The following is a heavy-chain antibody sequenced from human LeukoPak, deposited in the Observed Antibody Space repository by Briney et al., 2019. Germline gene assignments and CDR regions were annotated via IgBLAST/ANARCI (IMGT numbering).Heavy chain of an antibody. D-gene: IGHD3-10*01. J-gene: IGHJ5*02. V-gene: IGHV3-23*01. CDR1: GFTFRSYA. CDR2: ISGSGGST. CDR3: AKCRGTMVRGVKSSDWFDP. Sequence: GGSLRLSCAASGFTFRSYAMSWVRQAPGKGLEWVSAISGSGGSTYYADSVKGRFTISRDNSKNTLYLQMNSLRAEDTAVYYCAKCRGTMVRGVKSSDWFDPWGQGTLVTVSS.